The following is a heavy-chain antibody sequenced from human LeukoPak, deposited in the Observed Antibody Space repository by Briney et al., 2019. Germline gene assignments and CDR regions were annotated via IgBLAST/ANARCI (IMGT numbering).Heavy chain of an antibody. J-gene: IGHJ3*02. CDR1: GFTFSSYG. D-gene: IGHD3-10*01. CDR3: ASALSGGITIDPHDAFDI. V-gene: IGHV3-33*01. Sequence: GRSLRLSCAASGFTFSSYGMHWVRQAPGKGLEWVAVIWYDGSNKYYADSVKGRFTISRDDSKNTLYLQMNSLRAEDTAVYYCASALSGGITIDPHDAFDIWGQGTMVTVSS. CDR2: IWYDGSNK.